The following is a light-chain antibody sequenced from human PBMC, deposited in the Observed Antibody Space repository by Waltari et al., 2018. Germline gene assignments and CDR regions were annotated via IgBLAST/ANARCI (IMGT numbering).Light chain of an antibody. J-gene: IGKJ2*03. CDR3: QQYNTYSS. Sequence: DIQMTQSPSTLSASVGDTITITCRASQSISNYFAWYQQKPGKAPKLLIYKASTSGSGVPSRFSGSGSGTEFTLTINSLQPDDFATYYCQQYNTYSSFGQGTKLEIK. CDR1: QSISNY. V-gene: IGKV1-5*03. CDR2: KAS.